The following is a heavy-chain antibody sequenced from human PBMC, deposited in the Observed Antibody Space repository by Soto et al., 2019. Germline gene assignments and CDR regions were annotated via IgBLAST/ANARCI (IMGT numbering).Heavy chain of an antibody. Sequence: SETLSLTCTVSGGSISSRSYYWGWIRQPPGKGLEWIGSIYYSGSTYYNPSLKSRVTTSVDTSKNQFSLKLSSVTAADTAVYYCARSNYYIDCWGQGTLVTVSS. D-gene: IGHD3-10*01. CDR2: IYYSGST. CDR3: ARSNYYIDC. V-gene: IGHV4-39*01. CDR1: GGSISSRSYY. J-gene: IGHJ4*02.